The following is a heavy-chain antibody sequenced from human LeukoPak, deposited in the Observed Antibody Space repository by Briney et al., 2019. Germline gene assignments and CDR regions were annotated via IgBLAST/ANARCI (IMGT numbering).Heavy chain of an antibody. CDR3: ARDSRGGGFFWSGYYRYPEGYFQH. Sequence: QSGGSLRLSCAASGFTFSSYAMSWVRQAPGKGLEWVAVISYDGSNKYYADSVKGRFTISRDNSKNTLYLQMNSLRAEDTAVYYCARDSRGGGFFWSGYYRYPEGYFQHWGQGTLVAVSS. D-gene: IGHD3-3*01. CDR2: ISYDGSNK. CDR1: GFTFSSYA. J-gene: IGHJ1*01. V-gene: IGHV3-30-3*01.